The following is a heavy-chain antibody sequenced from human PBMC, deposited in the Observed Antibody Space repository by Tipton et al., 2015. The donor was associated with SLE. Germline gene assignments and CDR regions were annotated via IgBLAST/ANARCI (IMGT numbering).Heavy chain of an antibody. V-gene: IGHV3-23*01. J-gene: IGHJ6*02. CDR1: GFNFYKYA. CDR3: AKGYGMDV. Sequence: GSLRLSCSASGFNFYKYAMNWVRQAPGKGLEWVSAISGSGDNTYYADSVKGRFTISRDNSKNTMYLQMKSLRAEDRAVYYCAKGYGMDVWGQGTTVTVSS. CDR2: ISGSGDNT.